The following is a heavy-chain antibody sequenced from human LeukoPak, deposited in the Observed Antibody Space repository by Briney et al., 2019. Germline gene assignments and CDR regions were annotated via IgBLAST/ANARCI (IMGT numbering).Heavy chain of an antibody. CDR1: GFTLSSYS. Sequence: GGSLRLSCAASGFTLSSYSMNWVRQAPGKGLEWVSCMSSSSRYIYYADLVKGRFTISRDNANNSLYLQMSSLRAEDTAVYYCVRVRTTNWFDPWGQGTLVTVSS. CDR2: MSSSSRYI. D-gene: IGHD2/OR15-2a*01. CDR3: VRVRTTNWFDP. V-gene: IGHV3-21*01. J-gene: IGHJ5*02.